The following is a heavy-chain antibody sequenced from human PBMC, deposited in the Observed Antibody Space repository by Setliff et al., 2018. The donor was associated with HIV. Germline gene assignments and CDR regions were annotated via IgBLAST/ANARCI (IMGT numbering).Heavy chain of an antibody. CDR3: VKAVIVVIPAAIFDY. CDR2: ISSNGGST. J-gene: IGHJ4*02. Sequence: PGGSLRLSCSASGFTFSSYVMHWVRQAPGKGLEYVSAISSNGGSTYYADSVKGRFTISRDNSKNTLYLQMSSLRVEDTAVYYCVKAVIVVIPAAIFDYWGQGTLVTVS. D-gene: IGHD2-2*01. V-gene: IGHV3-64D*09. CDR1: GFTFSSYV.